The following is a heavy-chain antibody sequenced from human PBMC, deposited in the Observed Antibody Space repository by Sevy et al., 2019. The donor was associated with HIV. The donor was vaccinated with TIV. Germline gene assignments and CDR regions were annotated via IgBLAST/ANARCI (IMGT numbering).Heavy chain of an antibody. CDR1: GFTFSSYA. CDR3: ARDRRYCSSTSCYWGYYYYGMDV. Sequence: GSLRLSCAASGFTFSSYAMHWVRQAPGKGLEWVAVISYDGSNKYYADSVKGRFTISRDNSKNTLYLQMNSLRAEDTAVYYCARDRRYCSSTSCYWGYYYYGMDVWGQGTTVTVSS. J-gene: IGHJ6*02. CDR2: ISYDGSNK. V-gene: IGHV3-30*04. D-gene: IGHD2-2*01.